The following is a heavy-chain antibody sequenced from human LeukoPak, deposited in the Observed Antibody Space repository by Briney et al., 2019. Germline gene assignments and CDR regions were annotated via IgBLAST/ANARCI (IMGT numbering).Heavy chain of an antibody. V-gene: IGHV3-23*01. J-gene: IGHJ6*02. CDR3: AKDLSPGYSSSWYVPSYYYYYYGMDA. D-gene: IGHD6-13*01. Sequence: GGSLRLSCAASGFTFSSYAMSWVRQAPGKGLEWVSAISGSGGSTYYADSVKGRFTISRDNSKNTLYLQMNSLRAEDTAVYYCAKDLSPGYSSSWYVPSYYYYYYGMDAWGQGTTVTVSS. CDR1: GFTFSSYA. CDR2: ISGSGGST.